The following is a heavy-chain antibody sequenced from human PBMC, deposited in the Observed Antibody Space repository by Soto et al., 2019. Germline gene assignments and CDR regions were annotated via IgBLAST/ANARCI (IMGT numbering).Heavy chain of an antibody. CDR1: GYTFTSYG. Sequence: QVQLVQSGAEVKKPGASVKVSCKASGYTFTSYGITWVRQAPGQGLEWMGWISADNGITSYAQKLQGRVTMTTDTSSNTAYMGLRSLTSDDPAVYYCARRGVLPEYWGQGTLVTVSS. V-gene: IGHV1-18*01. CDR2: ISADNGIT. D-gene: IGHD3-10*01. CDR3: ARRGVLPEY. J-gene: IGHJ4*02.